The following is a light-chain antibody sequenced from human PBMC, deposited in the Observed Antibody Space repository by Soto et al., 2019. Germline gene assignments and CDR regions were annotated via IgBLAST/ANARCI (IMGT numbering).Light chain of an antibody. CDR2: DVS. Sequence: DIQMTQSPSTLSASVGDRVTITFRASQIISDSLAWYQQKPGKAPDLLISDVSNLESGVPSRFSGSGSGTEFILTINSLQPDDFATYYCQHYGGMWAFGQGTKVDIK. V-gene: IGKV1-5*01. CDR3: QHYGGMWA. J-gene: IGKJ1*01. CDR1: QIISDS.